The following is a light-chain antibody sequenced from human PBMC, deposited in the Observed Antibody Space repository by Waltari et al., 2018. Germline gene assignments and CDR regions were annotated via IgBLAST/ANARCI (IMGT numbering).Light chain of an antibody. CDR3: QPGYTAPLP. J-gene: IGKJ4*01. CDR2: GAS. CDR1: QNIMSY. Sequence: DIQLTHSPASLSASEGDRVTITCRASQNIMSYLNWYQQSPGKDPNLLIYGASSLQSAIPSMFSASRYGTDFTLTISSLQPADFPTYYCQPGYTAPLPFGGGTKLEIK. V-gene: IGKV1-39*01.